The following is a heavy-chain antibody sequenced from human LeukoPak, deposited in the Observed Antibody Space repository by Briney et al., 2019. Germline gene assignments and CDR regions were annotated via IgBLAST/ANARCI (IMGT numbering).Heavy chain of an antibody. D-gene: IGHD3-22*01. CDR3: ARGTDYYDSSGWLDP. CDR2: INHSGST. Sequence: PSETLSLTCAVYGGSSSGYYWSWIRQPPGKGLEWIGEINHSGSTNYNPSLKSRVTISLDTSQTQISLRVTSVTAADTAVYYCARGTDYYDSSGWLDPWGQGTLVTVSS. J-gene: IGHJ5*02. CDR1: GGSSSGYY. V-gene: IGHV4-34*01.